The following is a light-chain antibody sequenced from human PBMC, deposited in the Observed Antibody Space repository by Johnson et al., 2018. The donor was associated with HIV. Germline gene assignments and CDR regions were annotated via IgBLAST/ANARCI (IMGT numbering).Light chain of an antibody. J-gene: IGLJ1*01. Sequence: QSVLTQPPSVSAAPGQKVTISCSGSSSNIGNNYVSWYQQLPGTAPKLLIYDNNKRPSGIPDRFSGSKSATSATLGITGLQTRDEADYYCGTWDNSLSAYVFGTGTKVTVL. CDR1: SSNIGNNY. CDR2: DNN. V-gene: IGLV1-51*01. CDR3: GTWDNSLSAYV.